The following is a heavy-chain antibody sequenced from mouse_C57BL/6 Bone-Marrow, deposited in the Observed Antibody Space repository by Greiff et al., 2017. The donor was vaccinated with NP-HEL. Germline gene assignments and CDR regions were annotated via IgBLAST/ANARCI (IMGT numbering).Heavy chain of an antibody. CDR3: ARGGGLDY. CDR2: ISYDGSN. Sequence: DVHLVESGPGLVKPSQSLSLTCSVTGYSITSGYYWNWIRQFPGNKLEWMGYISYDGSNNYNPSLKNRISITRDTSKNQFFLKLNSVTTEYTATYYCARGGGLDYWGQGTTLTVSS. V-gene: IGHV3-6*01. J-gene: IGHJ2*01. D-gene: IGHD3-3*01. CDR1: GYSITSGYY.